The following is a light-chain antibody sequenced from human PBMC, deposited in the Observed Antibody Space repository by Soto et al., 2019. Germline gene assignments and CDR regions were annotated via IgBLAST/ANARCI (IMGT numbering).Light chain of an antibody. J-gene: IGKJ1*01. CDR3: EEYGRG. CDR1: QSVSSSY. V-gene: IGKV3-20*01. Sequence: EIVLTQSPGTLSLSPGERDTLSCRASQSVSSSYLAWYQQKPGQAPRFLIYGASSRATGIPDRFSGSGSGTDFTLTIRTLEVENCPVSYCEEYGRGVGRGTKV. CDR2: GAS.